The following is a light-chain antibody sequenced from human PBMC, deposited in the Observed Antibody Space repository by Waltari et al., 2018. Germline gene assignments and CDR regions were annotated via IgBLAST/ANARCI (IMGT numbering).Light chain of an antibody. CDR3: CSFTRSNSWV. CDR1: SSDVGAYNY. J-gene: IGLJ3*02. Sequence: HSALAQPASVSGSPGQSITISCTGTSSDVGAYNYVSWYQQHPGKAPRLMIFDVNDRPAGVSYRFSGPKSGNTASLTISGLQAEDEADYYCCSFTRSNSWVFGGGTKLTVL. V-gene: IGLV2-14*03. CDR2: DVN.